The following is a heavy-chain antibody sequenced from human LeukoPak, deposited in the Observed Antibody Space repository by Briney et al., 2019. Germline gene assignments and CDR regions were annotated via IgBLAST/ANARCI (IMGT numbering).Heavy chain of an antibody. J-gene: IGHJ2*01. CDR2: SGGDGGST. CDR3: AKALNYWYFDL. Sequence: GTLSLTCAVSGGSISSSNWWSWVRQAPGKGLEWVSASGGDGGSTYADSVKGRFTISRDSSKNTLYLQMNSLRAEDTATYYCAKALNYWYFDLWGRGNLVTVSS. V-gene: IGHV3-23*01. CDR1: GGSISSSN.